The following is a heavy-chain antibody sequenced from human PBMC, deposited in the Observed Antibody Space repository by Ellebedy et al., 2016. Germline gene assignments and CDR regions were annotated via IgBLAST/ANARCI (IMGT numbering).Heavy chain of an antibody. CDR1: GIGFSDFF. J-gene: IGHJ4*01. V-gene: IGHV3-23*01. CDR2: ISAGGETT. Sequence: GESLKISCAASGIGFSDFFMGWVRRAPGKGLEWVATISAGGETTYLADSVRGRFTVSRDNSKYILYLHMDNLRADDTAVYYCRPGHYASLWGHGTLVTVSS. CDR3: RPGHYASL. D-gene: IGHD4-17*01.